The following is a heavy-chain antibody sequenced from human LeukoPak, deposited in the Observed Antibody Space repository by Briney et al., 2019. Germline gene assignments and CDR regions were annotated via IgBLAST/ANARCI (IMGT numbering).Heavy chain of an antibody. Sequence: GGSLGLSCAASGFTFSSYAMHWVRQAPGKGLEWVAVISYDGSNKYYADSVKGRFTISRDNSKNTLYLQMNSLRAEDTAVYYCARASAYYYDSSGYYGFDYWGQGTLVTVSS. CDR1: GFTFSSYA. CDR3: ARASAYYYDSSGYYGFDY. V-gene: IGHV3-30-3*01. J-gene: IGHJ4*02. D-gene: IGHD3-22*01. CDR2: ISYDGSNK.